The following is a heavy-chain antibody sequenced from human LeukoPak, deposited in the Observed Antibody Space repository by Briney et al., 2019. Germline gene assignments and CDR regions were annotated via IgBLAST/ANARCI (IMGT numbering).Heavy chain of an antibody. CDR1: GFTFSSYA. V-gene: IGHV3-30*04. J-gene: IGHJ4*02. CDR3: ARDGYSGSYYQY. D-gene: IGHD1-26*01. CDR2: ISYDGSNK. Sequence: GGSLRLSCAASGFTFSSYAMHWVRQAPGKGLEWVAVISYDGSNKYYADSVKGRFTISRDNSKNTLYLQMNSLRAEDTAVYYCARDGYSGSYYQYWGQGTLVTVSS.